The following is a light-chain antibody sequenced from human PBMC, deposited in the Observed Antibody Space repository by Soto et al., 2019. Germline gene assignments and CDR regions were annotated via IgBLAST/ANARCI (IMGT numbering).Light chain of an antibody. CDR1: SSDVGGYNY. Sequence: QSALTQPPSASGSPGQSVTISCTGTSSDVGGYNYVSWYQHHPGKAPKLLIFEVSNRPSGVSNRFSGSKSGNTASLTISGLQSEDEADYYCASYTIKTTYVFGSGTKVTVL. CDR2: EVS. V-gene: IGLV2-14*01. CDR3: ASYTIKTTYV. J-gene: IGLJ1*01.